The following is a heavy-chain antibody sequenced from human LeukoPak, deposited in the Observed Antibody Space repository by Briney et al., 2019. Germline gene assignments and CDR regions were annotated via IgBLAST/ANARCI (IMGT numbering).Heavy chain of an antibody. D-gene: IGHD6-19*01. J-gene: IGHJ4*02. V-gene: IGHV1-18*04. CDR2: ISVYNGNT. CDR3: ARDLKRGYSSGRYSWGTGSSNDY. CDR1: GYTFTDYY. Sequence: ASVTASFTASGYTFTDYYMHWVRQAPGQGLEWMGWISVYNGNTNYSQQKLQGRVTMTTETYTTKTSKELRSMRPDDTAAVYWARDLKRGYSSGRYSWGTGSSNDYWGQGTLVTVSS.